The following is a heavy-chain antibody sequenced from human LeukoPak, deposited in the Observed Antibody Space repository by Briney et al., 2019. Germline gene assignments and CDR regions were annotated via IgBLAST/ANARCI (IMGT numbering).Heavy chain of an antibody. CDR1: GFTFSSYW. Sequence: GGSLRLSCAASGFTFSSYWMHWVRQAPGKGPVWVSRINSDGTGTMYADSVKGRFTISRDNSRNTLYLQMNSLSAEDTAVYYCAKDAAGPEYWGQGTLVTVSS. J-gene: IGHJ4*02. CDR3: AKDAAGPEY. V-gene: IGHV3-74*03. CDR2: INSDGTGT. D-gene: IGHD6-13*01.